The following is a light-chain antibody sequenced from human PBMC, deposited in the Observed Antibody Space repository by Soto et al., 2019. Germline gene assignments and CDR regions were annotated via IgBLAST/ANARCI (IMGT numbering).Light chain of an antibody. J-gene: IGKJ4*02. CDR1: QSISSY. V-gene: IGKV1-39*01. CDR2: AAS. Sequence: DIQMTQSPSSLSASVGDRVTITCRASQSISSYLNWYQQKPGKAPKLLIYAASSLQSGVPSRFSGSGSGTDFTLTISSLQPEDFDTYYCQQSYSTPRGLGGGTKVDIK. CDR3: QQSYSTPRG.